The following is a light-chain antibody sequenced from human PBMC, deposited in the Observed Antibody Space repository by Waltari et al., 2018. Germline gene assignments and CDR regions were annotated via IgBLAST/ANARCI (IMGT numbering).Light chain of an antibody. CDR2: YKV. Sequence: QSVLTQPPSVSAAPGQKVTISCSGRRSNIGSNYVSWYQQVPGTAPKLPIYYKVKRASGIPDRFSGSRSGTSATLDISGVQTGDEADYYCATWDSDLSTEDVFGTGTKVTVL. V-gene: IGLV1-51*01. CDR3: ATWDSDLSTEDV. CDR1: RSNIGSNY. J-gene: IGLJ1*01.